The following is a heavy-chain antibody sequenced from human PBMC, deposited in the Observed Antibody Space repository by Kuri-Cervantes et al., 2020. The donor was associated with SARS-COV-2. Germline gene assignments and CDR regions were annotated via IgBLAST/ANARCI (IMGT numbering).Heavy chain of an antibody. D-gene: IGHD2-2*01. J-gene: IGHJ6*02. CDR2: IYHSGST. Sequence: SCAVSGGSISSGGYSWSWIRQPPGKGLEWIGYIYHSGSTYYNPSLKSRVTISVDRSENQFSLKLSSVTAADTAVYYCARGGTVPAAMLGLYYYAMDVWGQGTTVTVSS. V-gene: IGHV4-30-2*01. CDR3: ARGGTVPAAMLGLYYYAMDV. CDR1: GGSISSGGYS.